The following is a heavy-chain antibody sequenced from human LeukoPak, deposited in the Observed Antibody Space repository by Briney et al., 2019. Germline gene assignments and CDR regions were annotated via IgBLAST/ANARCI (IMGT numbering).Heavy chain of an antibody. V-gene: IGHV4-34*01. CDR1: GGSFSGYY. D-gene: IGHD6-19*01. J-gene: IGHJ4*02. CDR3: ARLSGYSTGWYPNNPYYFDY. Sequence: SETLSLTCAVYGGSFSGYYWSWIRQPPGKGLEWIGEVNHSGSTYYNPSLKSRVTISVDTSKNQFSLKLSSVTAADTAVYYCARLSGYSTGWYPNNPYYFDYWGQGTLVTVSS. CDR2: VNHSGST.